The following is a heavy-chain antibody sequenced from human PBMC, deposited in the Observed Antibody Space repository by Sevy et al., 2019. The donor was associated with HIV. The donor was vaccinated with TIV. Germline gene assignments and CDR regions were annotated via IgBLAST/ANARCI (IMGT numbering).Heavy chain of an antibody. CDR3: TRWKSAQSIFDY. V-gene: IGHV3-49*04. Sequence: GGSLRLSCTASGFTFGDYCMSWVRQAPGKGLEWVAFLKSDVYGGTVDHAASVRGRFVISRDESKTIAYLQMNDLKTDDTGVDYCTRWKSAQSIFDYWGQGALVTVSS. CDR2: LKSDVYGGTV. CDR1: GFTFGDYC. J-gene: IGHJ4*02. D-gene: IGHD1-1*01.